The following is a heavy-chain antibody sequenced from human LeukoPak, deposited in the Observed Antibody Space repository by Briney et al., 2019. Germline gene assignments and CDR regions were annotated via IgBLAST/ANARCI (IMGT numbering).Heavy chain of an antibody. D-gene: IGHD3-10*01. CDR1: GGSISSYY. CDR2: IYTSGST. CDR3: ARDGSPPDYYGSGSHPYYYGMDV. V-gene: IGHV4-4*07. Sequence: SETLSLTCTVSGGSISSYYWSWIRQPAGKGLEWIGRIYTSGSTNYNPSLKSRVTMSVDTSKNQFSLKLSSVTAADTAEYYCARDGSPPDYYGSGSHPYYYGMDVWGQGTTVTVSS. J-gene: IGHJ6*02.